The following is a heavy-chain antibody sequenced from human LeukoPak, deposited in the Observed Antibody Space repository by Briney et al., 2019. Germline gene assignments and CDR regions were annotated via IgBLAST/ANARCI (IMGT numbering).Heavy chain of an antibody. CDR2: IRYDGSNK. J-gene: IGHJ4*02. CDR3: ARPLYGSQAFDY. Sequence: PGGSLRLSCVASGFTFSSYGIHWVRQAPGKGLEWVAFIRYDGSNKYHADCVKGRFTISRDNSKNTVYLQMNSLRAEDTAVYYCARPLYGSQAFDYWGQGTLVTVSS. CDR1: GFTFSSYG. D-gene: IGHD2-2*02. V-gene: IGHV3-30*02.